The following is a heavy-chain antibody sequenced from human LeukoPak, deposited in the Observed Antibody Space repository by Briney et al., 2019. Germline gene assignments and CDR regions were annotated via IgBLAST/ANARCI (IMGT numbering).Heavy chain of an antibody. CDR2: ISSSSSYI. D-gene: IGHD3-16*02. CDR1: GFTFSSYS. J-gene: IGHJ6*03. CDR3: ARDTGYDYVWGRYRYKQGGYMDV. Sequence: GGSPRLSCAASGFTFSSYSMNWVRQAPGKGLEWVSSISSSSSYIYYADSVKGRFTISRDNAKNSLYLQMNSLRAEDTAVYYCARDTGYDYVWGRYRYKQGGYMDVWGKGTTVTVSS. V-gene: IGHV3-21*01.